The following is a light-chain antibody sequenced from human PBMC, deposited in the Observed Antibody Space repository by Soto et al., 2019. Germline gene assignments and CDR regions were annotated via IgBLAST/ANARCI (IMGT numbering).Light chain of an antibody. CDR2: RNN. Sequence: QSVLTQPPSASGTPGQRVTISCSGSSSNIGNYYVYWYQQLPGTAPKLLIYRNNQRPSGVPDRFSGSKSGSSASLAISGLRSEDEADYYCAAWDDSLSGVVSGGGTKLTVL. J-gene: IGLJ2*01. CDR3: AAWDDSLSGVV. V-gene: IGLV1-47*01. CDR1: SSNIGNYY.